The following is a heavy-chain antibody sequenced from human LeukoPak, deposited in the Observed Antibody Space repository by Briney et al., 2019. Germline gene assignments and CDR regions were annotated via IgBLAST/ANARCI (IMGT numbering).Heavy chain of an antibody. CDR1: GYTFTGYY. D-gene: IGHD6-25*01. Sequence: ASVKVSCKASGYTFTGYYMHWVRQAPGQGLEWMGRINPNSGGTNYAQKFQGRVTMTRDTSISTAYMELSRLRSDETAVYYCGTLLSNAAFDYWGQGTLVTVSS. J-gene: IGHJ4*02. CDR3: GTLLSNAAFDY. CDR2: INPNSGGT. V-gene: IGHV1-2*06.